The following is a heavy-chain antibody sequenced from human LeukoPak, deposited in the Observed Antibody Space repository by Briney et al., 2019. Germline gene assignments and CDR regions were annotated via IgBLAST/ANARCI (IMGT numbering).Heavy chain of an antibody. D-gene: IGHD6-13*01. CDR3: AKSARYSTSDY. CDR1: GYTFTDYY. CDR2: VDPEDGET. Sequence: ASVKISCKASGYTFTDYYMHWVQQAPGKGLEWMGLVDPEDGETIYAEKFQGRVTITADTSTDTAYMELSSLRSEDTAVYYCAKSARYSTSDYWGQGTLVTVSS. V-gene: IGHV1-69-2*01. J-gene: IGHJ4*02.